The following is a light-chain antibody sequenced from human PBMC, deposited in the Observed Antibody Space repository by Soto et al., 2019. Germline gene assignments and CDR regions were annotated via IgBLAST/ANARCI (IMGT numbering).Light chain of an antibody. CDR2: GAS. CDR3: QQYGSSPRVYT. CDR1: QSVSSSY. V-gene: IGKV3-20*01. Sequence: EIVLTQSPGTLSLSPGERATLSCRASQSVSSSYLAWYQQKPGQAPRLLIYGASSRATGIPDRFSGSGSGTDFPLTISRLEPEDFALYYCQQYGSSPRVYTFGQGTKLEIK. J-gene: IGKJ2*01.